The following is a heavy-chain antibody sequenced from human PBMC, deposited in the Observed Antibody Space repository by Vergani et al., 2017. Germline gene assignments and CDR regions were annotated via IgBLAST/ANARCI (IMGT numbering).Heavy chain of an antibody. CDR3: ARGLPGYSSGWSPYFDY. V-gene: IGHV4-30-4*08. J-gene: IGHJ4*02. CDR1: GGSISSGDYY. D-gene: IGHD6-19*01. CDR2: IYYSGST. Sequence: QVQLQESGPGLVKPSQTLSLTCTVSGGSISSGDYYWSWIRQPPGKGLEWIGYIYYSGSTYYNPSLKSRVTISVDPSKNQFSLKLSSVTAADTAVYYCARGLPGYSSGWSPYFDYWGQGTLVTVSS.